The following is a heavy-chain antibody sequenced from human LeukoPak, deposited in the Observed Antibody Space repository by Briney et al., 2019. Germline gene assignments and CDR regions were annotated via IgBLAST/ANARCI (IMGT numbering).Heavy chain of an antibody. CDR3: ASLLGGGSWYALFDY. D-gene: IGHD2-15*01. Sequence: SETLSLTCTVSGGSISSGGYHWNWIRQHPGKGLEWIGYIYYSGSTYYNPSLKSRVTISGDTSKNQFSLKLSSVTAADTAVYYCASLLGGGSWYALFDYWGQGTLVTVSS. J-gene: IGHJ4*02. V-gene: IGHV4-31*03. CDR2: IYYSGST. CDR1: GGSISSGGYH.